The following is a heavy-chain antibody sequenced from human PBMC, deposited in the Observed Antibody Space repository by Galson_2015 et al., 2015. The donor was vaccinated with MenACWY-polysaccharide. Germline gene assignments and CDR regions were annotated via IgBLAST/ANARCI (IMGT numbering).Heavy chain of an antibody. CDR2: IKEDGSEK. J-gene: IGHJ6*02. CDR1: GFTFSTYW. Sequence: SLRLSCAASGFTFSTYWMNWVRQAPGKGLEWVANIKEDGSEKYYVDSVKGRFTISRDNAKNSLYLQMNSLRAEDTAVYFCARGHLGLGVWGRGTTVTVSS. V-gene: IGHV3-7*01. CDR3: ARGHLGLGV.